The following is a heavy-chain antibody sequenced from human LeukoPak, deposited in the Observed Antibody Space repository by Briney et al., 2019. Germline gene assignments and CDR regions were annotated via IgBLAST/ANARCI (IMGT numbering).Heavy chain of an antibody. V-gene: IGHV4-38-2*02. J-gene: IGHJ6*03. CDR3: ASAYDISGYYYYMDV. Sequence: PSETLSLTCTVSGYSISSGYYWVWIRQPPGGGLEWIGSIYHSGSTYYNTSLNSRVSISLDTSKNQFSLRLSSVTAADTALYYCASAYDISGYYYYMDVWGKGTTVTVSS. D-gene: IGHD3-22*01. CDR2: IYHSGST. CDR1: GYSISSGYY.